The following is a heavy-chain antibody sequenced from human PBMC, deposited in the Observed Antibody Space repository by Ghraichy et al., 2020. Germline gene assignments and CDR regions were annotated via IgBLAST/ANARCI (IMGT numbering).Heavy chain of an antibody. CDR3: ARHVTEYSSSHFDY. V-gene: IGHV4-39*01. CDR2: IYYSGST. D-gene: IGHD6-6*01. CDR1: GGSISSSSYY. Sequence: SETLSLTCTVSGGSISSSSYYWGWIRQPPGKGLEWIGSIYYSGSTYYNPSLKSRVTISVDTSKNQFSLKLSSVTAADTAVYYCARHVTEYSSSHFDYWGQGTLVTVSS. J-gene: IGHJ4*02.